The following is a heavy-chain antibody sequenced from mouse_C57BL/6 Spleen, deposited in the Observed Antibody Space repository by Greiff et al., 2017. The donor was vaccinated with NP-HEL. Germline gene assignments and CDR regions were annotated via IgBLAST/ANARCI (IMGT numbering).Heavy chain of an antibody. CDR2: IDPSDSYT. V-gene: IGHV1-69*01. CDR1: GYTFTSYW. CDR3: ASSYGNPGYFDY. J-gene: IGHJ2*01. D-gene: IGHD2-1*01. Sequence: QVQLQQPGAELVMPGASVKLSCKASGYTFTSYWMYWVKQRPGQGLEWIGEIDPSDSYTNYNQKFKGKSTLTVDKSSSTAYMQLSSLTSEDSAVYYCASSYGNPGYFDYWGQGTTLTVSS.